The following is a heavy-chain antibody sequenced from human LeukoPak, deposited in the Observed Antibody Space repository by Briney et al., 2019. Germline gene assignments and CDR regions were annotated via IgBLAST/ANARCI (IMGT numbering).Heavy chain of an antibody. Sequence: SETLSLTCTVSGGSISGSSYYWGWIRQPPGKGLEWIGSIYYSGSTYYNPSLKSRVTISVDTSKNQFSLKLSSVTAADTAVYYCARDVTMVRGVQIWGQGTLVTVSS. CDR1: GGSISGSSYY. CDR2: IYYSGST. D-gene: IGHD3-10*01. CDR3: ARDVTMVRGVQI. V-gene: IGHV4-39*07. J-gene: IGHJ4*02.